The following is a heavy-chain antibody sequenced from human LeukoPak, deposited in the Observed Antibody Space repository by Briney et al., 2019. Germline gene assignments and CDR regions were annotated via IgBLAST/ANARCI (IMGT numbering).Heavy chain of an antibody. V-gene: IGHV4-59*01. CDR3: ASIPLPSTMALRGTHYFDY. D-gene: IGHD4/OR15-4a*01. Sequence: PSETLSLTCTVSGGSISSYYWSWIRQPPGKGLEWIGYIYYSGSTNYNPSLKSRVTISVDTSKNQFSLKLSSVTAADTAVYYCASIPLPSTMALRGTHYFDYWGQGTLVTVSS. CDR1: GGSISSYY. J-gene: IGHJ4*02. CDR2: IYYSGST.